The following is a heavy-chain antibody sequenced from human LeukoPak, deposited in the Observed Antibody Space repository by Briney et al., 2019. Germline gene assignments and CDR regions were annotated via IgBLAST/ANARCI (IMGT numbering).Heavy chain of an antibody. J-gene: IGHJ3*02. CDR3: AKEGDSSGHCGDFDI. Sequence: GGSLRLSCAASGFTFGSSPMHWFRQAPGKGLEWVAGVSHDGSGTYYTDSVKGRFSISRDNAKNTLFLQMNSLRPEDTALYYCAKEGDSSGHCGDFDIWGQGTMVTVSS. CDR1: GFTFGSSP. D-gene: IGHD3-22*01. CDR2: VSHDGSGT. V-gene: IGHV3-30*04.